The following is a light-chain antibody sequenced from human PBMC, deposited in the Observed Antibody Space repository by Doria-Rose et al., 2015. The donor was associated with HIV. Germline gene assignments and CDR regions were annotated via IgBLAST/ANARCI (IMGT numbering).Light chain of an antibody. Sequence: EIVLTQSPATLSLSPGERATLSCRASQSVSSNLAWDQQKPGQAPRLLIYDASNRATGIPARFSGSGSGTDFTLTISSLEPEDFAVYFCQQRSNWPPIFTFGPGTKVDI. CDR3: QQRSNWPPIFT. V-gene: IGKV3-11*01. CDR1: QSVSSN. J-gene: IGKJ3*01. CDR2: DAS.